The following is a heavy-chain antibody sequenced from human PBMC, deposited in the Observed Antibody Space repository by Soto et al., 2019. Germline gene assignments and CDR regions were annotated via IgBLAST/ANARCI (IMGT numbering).Heavy chain of an antibody. V-gene: IGHV3-23*01. J-gene: IGHJ4*02. CDR1: GFTFSSYA. Sequence: EVQLLESGGGLVQPGGSLRLSCAASGFTFSSYAMSWVRQAPGKGLEWVSAISGSGGSTYYADSVKGRFTISRDNSKNTLYLQMNSLRAEHTAVYYCAKEAYYYDSSGSMSHYYFDYWGQGTLVTVSS. CDR2: ISGSGGST. CDR3: AKEAYYYDSSGSMSHYYFDY. D-gene: IGHD3-22*01.